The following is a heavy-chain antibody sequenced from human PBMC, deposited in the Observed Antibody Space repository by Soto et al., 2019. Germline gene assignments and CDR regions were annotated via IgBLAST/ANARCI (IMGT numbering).Heavy chain of an antibody. J-gene: IGHJ4*02. Sequence: SETLSLTCTVSGHSLSSGGYYWSWIRQHPGKGLEWVGYIYFTGSTLYNPSLKSQLAMSLDTSKNQFSLRLTSVTAADTAVYFCARDWGSSGWPNWGQGTLVTVSS. CDR1: GHSLSSGGYY. CDR3: ARDWGSSGWPN. CDR2: IYFTGST. D-gene: IGHD6-19*01. V-gene: IGHV4-31*01.